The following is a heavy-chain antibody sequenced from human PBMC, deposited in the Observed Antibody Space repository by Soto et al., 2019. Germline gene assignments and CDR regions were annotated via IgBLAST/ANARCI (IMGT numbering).Heavy chain of an antibody. D-gene: IGHD2-15*01. J-gene: IGHJ4*02. Sequence: GGSLRLSCAASGFNFGNFAMSWVRQAPGKGLEWVSALSGSGASIYYTNSVKGRFTISRDNSRNTLYLHMNSLRADDTAVYYCVKEIVVVPATRFDYWGRGTLVTVSS. V-gene: IGHV3-23*01. CDR1: GFNFGNFA. CDR3: VKEIVVVPATRFDY. CDR2: LSGSGASI.